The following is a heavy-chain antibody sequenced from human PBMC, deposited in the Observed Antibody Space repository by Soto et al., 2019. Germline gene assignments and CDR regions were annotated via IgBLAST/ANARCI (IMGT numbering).Heavy chain of an antibody. CDR2: ISSSGSTI. V-gene: IGHV3-48*03. CDR1: GFTFSSYE. D-gene: IGHD3-9*01. J-gene: IGHJ6*02. CDR3: ARDRGYDILTGYYRIYYYCGMDV. Sequence: EVQLVESGGGLVQPGGSLRLSCAASGFTFSSYEMNWVRQAPGKGLEWVSYISSSGSTIYYADSVKGRFTISRDNAKNSLYLQMNSLRAEDTAVYYCARDRGYDILTGYYRIYYYCGMDVWGQGTTVTVSS.